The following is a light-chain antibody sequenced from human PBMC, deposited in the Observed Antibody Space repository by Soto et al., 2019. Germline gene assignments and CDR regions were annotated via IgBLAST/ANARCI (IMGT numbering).Light chain of an antibody. CDR1: QSVSRY. CDR2: DAS. Sequence: EIVLTQSPATLSLSPGERATLSCRASQSVSRYLAWYQHKPGQAPRLLIYDASNRATGIPARFSGSGSGTDFTLTISSLEPEDFAVYYCQQRNNWPPITFGQGTRLEIK. CDR3: QQRNNWPPIT. V-gene: IGKV3-11*01. J-gene: IGKJ5*01.